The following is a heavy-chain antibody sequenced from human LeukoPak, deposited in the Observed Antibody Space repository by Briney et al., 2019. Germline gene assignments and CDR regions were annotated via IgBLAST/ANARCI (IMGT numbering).Heavy chain of an antibody. J-gene: IGHJ4*02. CDR3: ARGGLGSWTFDS. CDR1: GFISSTYS. V-gene: IGHV3-48*04. D-gene: IGHD1-26*01. Sequence: GGSLRLSCAASGFISSTYSMNWVQQAPGKGLEWVSYISSSGSTIYYADSVKGRFTISRDNANYSLSLQMNSLRAEDTAVYYCARGGLGSWTFDSWGRGTLVTVSS. CDR2: ISSSGSTI.